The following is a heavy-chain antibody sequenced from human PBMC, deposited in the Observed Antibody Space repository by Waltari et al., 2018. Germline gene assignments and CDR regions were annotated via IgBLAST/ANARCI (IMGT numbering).Heavy chain of an antibody. Sequence: EMLLVESGGGLVQPGGSLRLSVADSGFPFSSDWMHCVRQVAGKGLAWVSRINSDGSSTSYVDSVKGRFTISRDNSKNTLYLQMNSLRAEDTAIYYCAKSQLLPDDVFNMWGQGTMVIVSP. D-gene: IGHD6-19*01. CDR1: GFPFSSDW. V-gene: IGHV3-74*02. CDR3: AKSQLLPDDVFNM. CDR2: INSDGSST. J-gene: IGHJ3*02.